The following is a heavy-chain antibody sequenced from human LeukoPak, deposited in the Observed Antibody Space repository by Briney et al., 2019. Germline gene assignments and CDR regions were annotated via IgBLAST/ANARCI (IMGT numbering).Heavy chain of an antibody. J-gene: IGHJ4*02. CDR3: ARFEGQSSYYDFWSGYYPNYYFDY. D-gene: IGHD3-3*01. V-gene: IGHV1-2*02. Sequence: GASVKVSCKASGYTFTGYYMHWVRQAPGQGLEWMGWINPNSGGTNYAQKFQGRVTMTRDTSISTAYMELSRLRSDDTAVYYCARFEGQSSYYDFWSGYYPNYYFDYWGQGTLVTVSS. CDR1: GYTFTGYY. CDR2: INPNSGGT.